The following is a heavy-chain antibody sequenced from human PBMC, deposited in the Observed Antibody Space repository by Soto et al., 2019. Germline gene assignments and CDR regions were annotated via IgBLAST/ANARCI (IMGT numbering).Heavy chain of an antibody. CDR3: ARVVYYDILTGYYSYYYYMDV. CDR2: ISAYNGNT. CDR1: GYTFTSYG. Sequence: ASVKVSCKASGYTFTSYGISWVRQAPGQGLEWMGWISAYNGNTNYAQKLKGRVTMTTDTSTSTAYMELRSLRSDDTAVYYCARVVYYDILTGYYSYYYYMDVWGKGTTVTVSS. V-gene: IGHV1-18*01. D-gene: IGHD3-9*01. J-gene: IGHJ6*03.